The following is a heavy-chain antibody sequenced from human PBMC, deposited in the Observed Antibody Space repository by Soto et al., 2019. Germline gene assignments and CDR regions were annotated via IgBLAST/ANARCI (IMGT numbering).Heavy chain of an antibody. Sequence: SETLSLTCAVSGASFSGFYWSWIRQSPGKGLEWIGEIDHSGITNHNTALKSRATMSVDTSKNQFSLKLRSVTAADTAVYYCARCVSVTLAFQGCAPDKNYFDSWSQGTLVT. D-gene: IGHD1-26*01. J-gene: IGHJ4*02. V-gene: IGHV4-34*04. CDR2: IDHSGIT. CDR1: GASFSGFY. CDR3: ARCVSVTLAFQGCAPDKNYFDS.